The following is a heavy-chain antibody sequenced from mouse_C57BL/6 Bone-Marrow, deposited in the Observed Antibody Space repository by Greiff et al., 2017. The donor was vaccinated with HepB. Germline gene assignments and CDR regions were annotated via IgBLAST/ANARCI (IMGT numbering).Heavy chain of an antibody. Sequence: EVKLMESGGDLVKPGGSLKLSCAASGFTFSSYGMSWVRQTPDKRLGWVATISSGGSYTYYPDSVKGRFTISRDNAKNTLYLQMSSLKSEDTAMYYCARHYGSSYGYFDYWGQGTTLTVSS. CDR3: ARHYGSSYGYFDY. V-gene: IGHV5-6*01. CDR1: GFTFSSYG. CDR2: ISSGGSYT. D-gene: IGHD1-1*01. J-gene: IGHJ2*01.